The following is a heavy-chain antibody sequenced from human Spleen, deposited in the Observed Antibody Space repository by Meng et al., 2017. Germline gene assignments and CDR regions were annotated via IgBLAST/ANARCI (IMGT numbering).Heavy chain of an antibody. CDR2: INHSGST. CDR1: GGSFSDYY. D-gene: IGHD3-22*01. V-gene: IGHV4-34*01. Sequence: SETLSLTCVVSGGSFSDYYWSWIRQPPGKGLEWIGEINHSGSTNYNPSLESRATISVDTSQNNLSLKLSSVTAADSAVYYCARDRGYYYDSSGYPVEDDAFDIWGQGTMVTVSS. CDR3: ARDRGYYYDSSGYPVEDDAFDI. J-gene: IGHJ3*02.